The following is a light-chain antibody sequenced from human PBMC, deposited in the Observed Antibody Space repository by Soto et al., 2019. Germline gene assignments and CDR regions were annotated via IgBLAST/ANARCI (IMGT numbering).Light chain of an antibody. V-gene: IGKV3-20*01. CDR2: GAS. Sequence: EIVLTQSPGTLSLSPGERATLSCRASQTVSSNYLAWFQQKGGQAPRLLIFGASSRAAGIPDRFSGSVSGTDFILTISRLEREDFAAYYCQHYGSSWTFGQGTKVEI. CDR3: QHYGSSWT. CDR1: QTVSSNY. J-gene: IGKJ1*01.